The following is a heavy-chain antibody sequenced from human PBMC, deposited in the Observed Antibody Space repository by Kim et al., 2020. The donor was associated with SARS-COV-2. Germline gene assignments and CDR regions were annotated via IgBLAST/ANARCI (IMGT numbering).Heavy chain of an antibody. Sequence: SETLSLTCTVSGGSISSSSYYWGWIRQPPGKGLEWIGSIYYSGSTHYNPSLKSRVTISVDTSKNQFSLKLSSVTAADTAVYYCARFGRGKDFDYWGQGTLVTVSS. CDR3: ARFGRGKDFDY. CDR2: IYYSGST. CDR1: GGSISSSSYY. J-gene: IGHJ4*02. V-gene: IGHV4-39*01. D-gene: IGHD3-10*01.